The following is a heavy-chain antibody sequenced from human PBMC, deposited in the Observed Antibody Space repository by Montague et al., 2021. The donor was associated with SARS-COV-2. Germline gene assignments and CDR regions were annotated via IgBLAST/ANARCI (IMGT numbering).Heavy chain of an antibody. D-gene: IGHD3-22*01. V-gene: IGHV4-59*08. CDR2: IYYTGST. Sequence: SETLSLTCTVSGGSISSYYWSWIRQPPGKGLEWIGYIYYTGSTNYNPSLRSRVTISVDTSKKQFSLKLNSVTAADTAVYYCASRYDSSVYYVFWGQGTLVTVSS. CDR1: GGSISSYY. CDR3: ASRYDSSVYYVF. J-gene: IGHJ4*02.